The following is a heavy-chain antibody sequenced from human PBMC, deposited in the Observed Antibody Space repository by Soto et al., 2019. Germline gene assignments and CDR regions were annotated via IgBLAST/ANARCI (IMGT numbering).Heavy chain of an antibody. J-gene: IGHJ4*02. Sequence: PGESLKISCKCSGYSFTNYWIGWVRQMPGKGLEWMGIIYPGDSHTRYSPSFQGQVTISADKSISTAYLQWSSLKASDTAMYYCASSNAYYYDSSGYCDYWGQGTLVTVSS. CDR3: ASSNAYYYDSSGYCDY. CDR1: GYSFTNYW. D-gene: IGHD3-22*01. V-gene: IGHV5-51*01. CDR2: IYPGDSHT.